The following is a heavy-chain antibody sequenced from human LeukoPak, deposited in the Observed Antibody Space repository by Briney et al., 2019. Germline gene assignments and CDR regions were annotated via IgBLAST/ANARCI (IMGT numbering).Heavy chain of an antibody. J-gene: IGHJ5*02. Sequence: EASVKVSCKASGGTFSSYAISWVRQAPGQGLEWMGRIIPILGIANYAQKFQGRVTITADKSTSTAYMELSSLRSEDTAVYYCARSHYYGSGSYYKVPGRFDPWGQGTLVTVSS. CDR3: ARSHYYGSGSYYKVPGRFDP. CDR1: GGTFSSYA. D-gene: IGHD3-10*01. V-gene: IGHV1-69*04. CDR2: IIPILGIA.